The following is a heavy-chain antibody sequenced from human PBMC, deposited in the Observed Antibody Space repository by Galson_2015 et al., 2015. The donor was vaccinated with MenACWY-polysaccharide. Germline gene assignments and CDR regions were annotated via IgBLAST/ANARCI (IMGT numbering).Heavy chain of an antibody. V-gene: IGHV3-7*03. Sequence: SLRLSCAASGFTFSSYWMSWVRQAPGKGLEWVANIKEGGSEKYYVDSVKGRFTISRDNAKNSLYQQMNSLRAEDTAVYYCARVSVRFGGARTSVIDYWGQGTLVTVSS. D-gene: IGHD3-16*01. J-gene: IGHJ4*02. CDR1: GFTFSSYW. CDR3: ARVSVRFGGARTSVIDY. CDR2: IKEGGSEK.